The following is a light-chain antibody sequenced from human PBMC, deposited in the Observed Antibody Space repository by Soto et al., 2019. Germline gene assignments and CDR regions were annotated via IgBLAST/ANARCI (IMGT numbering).Light chain of an antibody. V-gene: IGKV3-15*01. CDR3: QQYNNWPQT. Sequence: EAVLTQSPATLSVSPGEGATLSCRASQNVATNLAWHQQRPGQAPRLLIYGASKRAIGLPARFSGSGSGTEFTLTITSLQSEDFAVYYCQQYNNWPQTFGQGTKVDIK. CDR1: QNVATN. CDR2: GAS. J-gene: IGKJ1*01.